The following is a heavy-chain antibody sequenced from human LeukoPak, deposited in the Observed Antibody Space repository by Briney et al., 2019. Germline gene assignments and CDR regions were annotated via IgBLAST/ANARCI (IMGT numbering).Heavy chain of an antibody. Sequence: GGSLRLSCTASGSTFSDSSMNWVRQAPGKGLERLSYISSSSTTIYYADSVKGRFTISRDDAKNSLYLQMNSLRAEDTAVYYCARNLNTADDYWGQGILVTISS. CDR3: ARNLNTADDY. CDR2: ISSSSTTI. CDR1: GSTFSDSS. J-gene: IGHJ4*02. V-gene: IGHV3-48*01. D-gene: IGHD5-18*01.